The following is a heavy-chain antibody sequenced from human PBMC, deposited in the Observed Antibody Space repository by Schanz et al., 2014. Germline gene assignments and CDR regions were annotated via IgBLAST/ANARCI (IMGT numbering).Heavy chain of an antibody. CDR3: ARDGVDAAAGGNY. CDR2: INPSGGST. V-gene: IGHV1-46*03. J-gene: IGHJ4*02. Sequence: QVQLLQSGAEVMKPGASMKVSCKASGYTFTTYYMLWVRQAPGQGLEWMGIINPSGGSTRYGQKFQGRITVTTDTSTSTVYLELSSLRSDDTAVYYCARDGVDAAAGGNYWGQGTLVTVSS. CDR1: GYTFTTYY. D-gene: IGHD6-13*01.